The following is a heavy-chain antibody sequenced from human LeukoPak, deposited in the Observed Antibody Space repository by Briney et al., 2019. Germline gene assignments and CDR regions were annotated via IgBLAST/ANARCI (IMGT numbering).Heavy chain of an antibody. CDR2: ISYDGSNK. V-gene: IGHV3-30*03. Sequence: GGSLRLSCAASGFTVSSNYMSWVRQAPGKGLEWVAVISYDGSNKYYADSVKGRFTISRDNSKNTLYLQMNSLRAEDTAVYYYATPTYPWGQGTLVTVSS. D-gene: IGHD3-16*01. CDR1: GFTVSSNY. J-gene: IGHJ5*02. CDR3: ATPTYP.